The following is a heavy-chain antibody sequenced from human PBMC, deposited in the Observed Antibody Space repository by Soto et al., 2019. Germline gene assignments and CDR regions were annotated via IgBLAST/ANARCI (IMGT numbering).Heavy chain of an antibody. CDR1: GGSISSYY. D-gene: IGHD3-10*01. V-gene: IGHV4-59*08. CDR2: VHHSWGS. J-gene: IGHJ6*02. CDR3: AGQGFGALHGLVDV. Sequence: QVQLQESGPGLVKPSETLSLSCTVSGGSISSYYWSWIRQPPGKGMEWIGYVHHSWGSTYNPSLQRRVSISLDTSKSQSSLTLPSVTATDTAVYYCAGQGFGALHGLVDVWGQGTTVTVSS.